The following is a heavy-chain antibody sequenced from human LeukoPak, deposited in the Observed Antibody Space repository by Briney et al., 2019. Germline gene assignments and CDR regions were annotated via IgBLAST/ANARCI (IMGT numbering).Heavy chain of an antibody. Sequence: SETLSLTCAVYGGSFSGYYWSWIRQPPGKGLEWIGEINHSGSTNYNPCLKSRVTIPVDTSKNQFSLKLSSVNAADTAVYYWARVPLFYDYVWGSYRYNWFDPWGQGTLVTVSS. V-gene: IGHV4-34*01. CDR2: INHSGST. D-gene: IGHD3-16*02. J-gene: IGHJ5*02. CDR1: GGSFSGYY. CDR3: ARVPLFYDYVWGSYRYNWFDP.